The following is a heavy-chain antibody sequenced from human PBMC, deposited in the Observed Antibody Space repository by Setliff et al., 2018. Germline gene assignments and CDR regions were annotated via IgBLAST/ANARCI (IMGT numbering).Heavy chain of an antibody. CDR3: ARDVFDFRTGQADP. CDR2: INQGGGAQ. J-gene: IGHJ5*02. V-gene: IGHV3-7*01. CDR1: GFTFSSLW. Sequence: GGSLRLSCVASGFTFSSLWMSWVRQAPGKGLEWVANINQGGGAQFYVDSVKGRFTISRVNAKNSLYLQMSSLRAEDTAVYYYARDVFDFRTGQADPWGQGTLVTVSS. D-gene: IGHD3-3*01.